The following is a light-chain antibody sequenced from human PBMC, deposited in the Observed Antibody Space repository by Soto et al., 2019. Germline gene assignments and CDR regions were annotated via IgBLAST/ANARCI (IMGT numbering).Light chain of an antibody. V-gene: IGLV1-47*02. CDR2: SNN. Sequence: QSVLTQTPSASGTPGQRVTISCSGSSSNIGSNYVYWYQQLPGTAPKLVMYSNNERPSGVPDRFSGSKSGTSASLAISGLRSEDEADYYCAAWDDSLSGVVFGGGTKLTVL. CDR1: SSNIGSNY. CDR3: AAWDDSLSGVV. J-gene: IGLJ2*01.